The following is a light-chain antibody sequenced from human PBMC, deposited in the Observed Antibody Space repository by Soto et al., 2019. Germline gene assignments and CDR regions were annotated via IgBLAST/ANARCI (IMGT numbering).Light chain of an antibody. CDR3: QQYFSYPLT. J-gene: IGKJ4*01. CDR2: TAS. CDR1: LGISSH. Sequence: AIRMTQSPSSFSASTGDRVTITCRASLGISSHLAWYQVKPGQAPRLLIHTASYLESGVPSRFSDSGSGTDFTLTISSLQSEDFAVYYCQQYFSYPLTFGGGTKVEIK. V-gene: IGKV1-8*01.